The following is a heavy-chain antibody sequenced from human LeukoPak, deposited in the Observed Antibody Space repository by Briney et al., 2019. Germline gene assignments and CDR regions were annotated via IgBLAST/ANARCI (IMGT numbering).Heavy chain of an antibody. D-gene: IGHD6-13*01. CDR3: VKLSLTAAGRGKTWFDL. J-gene: IGHJ5*01. CDR2: ISGSGGST. CDR1: GFTFSIYA. V-gene: IGHV3-23*01. Sequence: GGSLRLSCAASGFTFSIYAMSWVRQAPGKGLEWVSSISGSGGSTYFADSVKGRFNISRDNAKNTVYLQMNSLRVEDTAIYYCVKLSLTAAGRGKTWFDLWGQGTLVSVSS.